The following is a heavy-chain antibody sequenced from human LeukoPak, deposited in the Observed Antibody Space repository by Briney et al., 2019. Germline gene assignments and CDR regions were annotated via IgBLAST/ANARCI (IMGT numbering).Heavy chain of an antibody. CDR3: ARPFCSRTSCYYYFEY. Sequence: GGSLRPSCAASGFTFSNYGMNWVRQAPGKGLEWISYISSSGSTIHYADSVKGRFTISRDNAKNSRYLQMNSLRDEDTAVYYCARPFCSRTSCYYYFEYWGQGTLVTVSS. D-gene: IGHD2-2*01. CDR1: GFTFSNYG. CDR2: ISSSGSTI. V-gene: IGHV3-48*02. J-gene: IGHJ4*02.